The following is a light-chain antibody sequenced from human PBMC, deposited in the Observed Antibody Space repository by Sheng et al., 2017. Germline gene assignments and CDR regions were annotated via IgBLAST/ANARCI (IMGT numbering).Light chain of an antibody. CDR3: QVWDRSSDHWV. Sequence: SYELTQPPSVSVAPGQTARISCGGNSIGRKSVHWYQQKPGQAPVVVVNVDSDRPSGIPERFSGSNSGNTATLTISRVEAGDEADYYCQVWDRSSDHWVFGGGTKLTVL. J-gene: IGLJ3*02. V-gene: IGLV3-21*02. CDR1: SIGRKS. CDR2: VDS.